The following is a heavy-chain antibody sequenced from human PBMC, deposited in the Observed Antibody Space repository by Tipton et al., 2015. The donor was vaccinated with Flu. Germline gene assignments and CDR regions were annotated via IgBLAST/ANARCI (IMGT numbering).Heavy chain of an antibody. CDR1: GYFISSGYY. D-gene: IGHD1-26*01. CDR3: ARALNSGREYTFDI. Sequence: TLSLTCTVSGYFISSGYYWGWIRQSPGTGLQWIATIMQSGNAYYNPSLRSRVTISVDTTKNLFSLNLSSVTATDTAVYYCARALNSGREYTFDIWGRGTVVTVSS. J-gene: IGHJ3*02. V-gene: IGHV4-38-2*02. CDR2: IMQSGNA.